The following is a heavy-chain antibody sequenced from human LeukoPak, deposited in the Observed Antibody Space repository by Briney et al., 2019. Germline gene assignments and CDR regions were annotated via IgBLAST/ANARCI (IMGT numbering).Heavy chain of an antibody. J-gene: IGHJ4*02. CDR3: ARDPQYCSSTSCPGPIDY. V-gene: IGHV3-21*01. CDR2: ISSSSSYI. CDR1: GFTFSSYG. Sequence: GGSLRLSCAASGFTFSSYGMHWVRQAPGKGLEWVSSISSSSSYIYYADSVKGRFTISRDNAKNSLYLQMNSLRAEDTAVYYCARDPQYCSSTSCPGPIDYWGQGTLVTVSS. D-gene: IGHD2-2*01.